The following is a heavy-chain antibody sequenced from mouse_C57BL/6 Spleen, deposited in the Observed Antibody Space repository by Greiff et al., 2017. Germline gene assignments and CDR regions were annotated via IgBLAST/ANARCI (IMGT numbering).Heavy chain of an antibody. D-gene: IGHD2-3*01. J-gene: IGHJ3*01. CDR1: GYSITSGYD. CDR2: ISYSGST. V-gene: IGHV3-1*01. Sequence: EVKLQESGPGMVKPSQSPSLTCTVTGYSITSGYDWHWIRHFPGNKLEWMGYISYSGSTKYNPSLKSRISITHDTSKNHFFLKLNSVTTEDTATYYCARDYDGYPAWFAYWGQGTLVTVSA. CDR3: ARDYDGYPAWFAY.